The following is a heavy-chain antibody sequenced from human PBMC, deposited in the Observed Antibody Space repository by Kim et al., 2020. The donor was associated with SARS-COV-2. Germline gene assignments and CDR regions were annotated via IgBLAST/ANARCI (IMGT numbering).Heavy chain of an antibody. V-gene: IGHV1-18*01. CDR3: ARHGYCSSTSCYFDP. CDR1: GYTFTSYG. Sequence: ASVKVSCKASGYTFTSYGISWVRQAPGQGLEWMGWISAYNGNTNYVQKLQGRVTMTTDTSTSTAYMELRSLRSDDTAVYYCARHGYCSSTSCYFDPWGQGTLVTVSS. J-gene: IGHJ5*02. D-gene: IGHD2-2*01. CDR2: ISAYNGNT.